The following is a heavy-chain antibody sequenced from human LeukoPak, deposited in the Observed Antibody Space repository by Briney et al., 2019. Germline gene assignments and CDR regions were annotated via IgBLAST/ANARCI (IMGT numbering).Heavy chain of an antibody. CDR2: ISSSGGTI. CDR1: GFTFSHYE. CDR3: ARADVGPFDP. Sequence: PGGSLRLSCIGSGFTFSHYEMNRVRQAPGKGLEWVSYISSSGGTIYYADSVKGRFTISRDNAKNSLYLQVNSLRAEDTAVYYCARADVGPFDPWGQGTLVTVSS. J-gene: IGHJ5*02. V-gene: IGHV3-48*03. D-gene: IGHD3-10*02.